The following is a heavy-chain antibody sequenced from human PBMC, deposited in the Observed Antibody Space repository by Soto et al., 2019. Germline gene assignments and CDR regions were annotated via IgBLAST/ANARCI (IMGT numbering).Heavy chain of an antibody. J-gene: IGHJ4*02. CDR3: ARLDPHLDY. CDR2: IYYSGST. D-gene: IGHD6-6*01. CDR1: GGSISSSSYY. Sequence: PSETLSLTCTVSGGSISSSSYYWGWIRQPPGKGLEWIGSIYYSGSTYYNPSLKSRVTISVDTSKNQFSLKLSSVTAADTAVYYCARLDPHLDYWGQGTLVTVSS. V-gene: IGHV4-39*01.